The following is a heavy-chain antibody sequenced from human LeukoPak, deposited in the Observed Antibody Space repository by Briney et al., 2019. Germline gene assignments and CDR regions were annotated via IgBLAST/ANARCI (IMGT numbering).Heavy chain of an antibody. Sequence: GGSLRLSCAASGFTFRTYAMSCVRQAPGKGLEWVSGTSGSGGNIYYADSVKGRFTISRDHCKHAQSLEINGLRAEDTAIYYCAKGGRSSLGGGIYFDYWGQGILVTVSS. V-gene: IGHV3-23*01. CDR1: GFTFRTYA. CDR3: AKGGRSSLGGGIYFDY. CDR2: TSGSGGNI. J-gene: IGHJ4*02. D-gene: IGHD6-13*01.